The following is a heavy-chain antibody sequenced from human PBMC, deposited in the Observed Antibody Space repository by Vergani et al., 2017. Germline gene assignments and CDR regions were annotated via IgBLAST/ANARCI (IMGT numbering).Heavy chain of an antibody. CDR3: ARACYDFWSGSLNWFDP. V-gene: IGHV1-8*01. D-gene: IGHD3-3*01. Sequence: QVQLVQSGAEVKKPGASVKVSCKASGYTFTSYDINWVRQATGQGLKWMGWMNPNSGNTGYAQKFKGRGTMTRNTSISTAYMELSSLRSEDTAVYYCARACYDFWSGSLNWFDPWGQGTLVTVSS. CDR1: GYTFTSYD. J-gene: IGHJ5*02. CDR2: MNPNSGNT.